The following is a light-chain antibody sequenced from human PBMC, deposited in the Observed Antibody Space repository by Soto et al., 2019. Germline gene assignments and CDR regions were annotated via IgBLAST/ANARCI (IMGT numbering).Light chain of an antibody. V-gene: IGKV3D-15*01. Sequence: ETVLTQSPATLSVSPGERVTLSCRASETVSTNLAWYQQKPGQTPSLLVYGASSRATGIPDRFSGSGSGADFTLIISRLEPDDFATYYCQQYNSYSQTFGQGTKVDIK. CDR2: GAS. CDR3: QQYNSYSQT. J-gene: IGKJ1*01. CDR1: ETVSTN.